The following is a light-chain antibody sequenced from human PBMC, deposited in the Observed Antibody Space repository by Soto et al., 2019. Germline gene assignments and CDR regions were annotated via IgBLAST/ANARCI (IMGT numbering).Light chain of an antibody. Sequence: EVVMTQSPATLSVSPGERATLSCRASQSVSSNLAWYQQKPGQAPRLLIYGASSRATGVRDRFSGSGSGTDFTLTISRLEPEDFAVYYCQQYGSSPSWTFGQGTKVDI. CDR1: QSVSSN. CDR3: QQYGSSPSWT. V-gene: IGKV3-20*01. J-gene: IGKJ1*01. CDR2: GAS.